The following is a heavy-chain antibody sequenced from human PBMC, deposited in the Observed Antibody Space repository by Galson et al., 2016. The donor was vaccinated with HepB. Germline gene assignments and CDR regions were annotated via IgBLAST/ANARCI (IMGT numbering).Heavy chain of an antibody. Sequence: PALVKPTQTLTVTCTFSGFSLNTRGMGVGWIRQPPGKALEWLALIYWDDDKRYSPSLESRLTITKDTSRNQVVLTMANLGPVDSATYYCAREGAWGKWYFDLWGRGSLVTVSS. D-gene: IGHD7-27*01. CDR2: IYWDDDK. CDR1: GFSLNTRGMG. CDR3: AREGAWGKWYFDL. V-gene: IGHV2-5*02. J-gene: IGHJ2*01.